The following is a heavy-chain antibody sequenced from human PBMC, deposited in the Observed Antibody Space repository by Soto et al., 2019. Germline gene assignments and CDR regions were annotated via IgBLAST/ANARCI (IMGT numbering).Heavy chain of an antibody. J-gene: IGHJ4*02. CDR2: IYNSGST. CDR1: GGSISSYY. V-gene: IGHV4-59*08. D-gene: IGHD6-13*01. CDR3: ARGSTGYSSSWYRY. Sequence: QVQLQESGPGLVKPSETLSLTCTVSGGSISSYYWSWIRQPPGKGLEWIGYIYNSGSTNYNPSLKSRVTISVDTCKNQFSLKLSSVTAADTAVYYGARGSTGYSSSWYRYWGQGTLVNVSS.